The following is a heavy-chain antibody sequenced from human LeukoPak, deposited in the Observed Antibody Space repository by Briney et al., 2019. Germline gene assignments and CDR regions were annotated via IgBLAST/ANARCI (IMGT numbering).Heavy chain of an antibody. CDR2: IRYDGSNK. D-gene: IGHD4-23*01. CDR1: GFTFSSYG. CDR3: ARGRRVVRGYYYGMDV. Sequence: GGSLRLSCAASGFTFSSYGMHWVRQAPGRGLEWVAFIRYDGSNKYYADSVKGRFTISRDNSKNTLYLQMNSLRAEDTAVYYCARGRRVVRGYYYGMDVWGQGTTVTVSS. J-gene: IGHJ6*02. V-gene: IGHV3-30*02.